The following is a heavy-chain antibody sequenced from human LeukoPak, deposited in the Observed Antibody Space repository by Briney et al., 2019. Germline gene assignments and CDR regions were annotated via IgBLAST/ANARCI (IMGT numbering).Heavy chain of an antibody. CDR3: ARVRSPRFGELSLDY. CDR2: INPYSGGT. V-gene: IGHV1-2*06. Sequence: GASVKVSCKASGYTFTGYYMHWVRQAPGQGREWMGRINPYSGGTNYAQKFQGRVTMTRDTSISTAYMELSRLRSDDTAVYYCARVRSPRFGELSLDYWGQGTLFTVSS. D-gene: IGHD3-10*01. J-gene: IGHJ4*02. CDR1: GYTFTGYY.